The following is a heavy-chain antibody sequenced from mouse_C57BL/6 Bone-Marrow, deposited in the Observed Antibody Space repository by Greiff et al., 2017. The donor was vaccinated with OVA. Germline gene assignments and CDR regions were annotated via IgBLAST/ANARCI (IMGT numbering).Heavy chain of an antibody. CDR2: INPSSGYT. CDR3: ARDGAYYSKGFDY. Sequence: QVQLKQSGAELAKPGASVKLSCKASGYTFTSYWMHWVKQRPGQGLEWIGCINPSSGYTKYNQKFKDKATLTADKSSSTAYMQLSSLTYEDSAVYYCARDGAYYSKGFDYWGQGTTLTVSS. J-gene: IGHJ2*01. V-gene: IGHV1-7*01. CDR1: GYTFTSYW. D-gene: IGHD2-5*01.